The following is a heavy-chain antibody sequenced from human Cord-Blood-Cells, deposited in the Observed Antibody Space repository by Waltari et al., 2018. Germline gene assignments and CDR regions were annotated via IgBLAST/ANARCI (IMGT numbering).Heavy chain of an antibody. CDR3: ARGSPKDYYDSSGYY. CDR2: IIPIFGTA. Sequence: QVQLVQSGAEVKKPGSSVKVPCKASGGTFSSYATNWVRQAPGQGLEWMGGIIPIFGTANYAQKFQGRVTITADESTSTAYMELSSLRSEDTAVYYCARGSPKDYYDSSGYYWGQGTLVTVSS. D-gene: IGHD3-22*01. J-gene: IGHJ4*02. CDR1: GGTFSSYA. V-gene: IGHV1-69*01.